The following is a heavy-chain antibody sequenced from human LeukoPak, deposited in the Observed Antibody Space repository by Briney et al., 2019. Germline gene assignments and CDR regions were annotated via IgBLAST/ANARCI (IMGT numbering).Heavy chain of an antibody. CDR2: ISGSGGST. CDR1: GFTFSSYA. CDR3: AKVLIRGVIISSFDY. D-gene: IGHD3-10*01. V-gene: IGHV3-23*01. J-gene: IGHJ4*02. Sequence: GGSLRLSCAASGFTFSSYAMSWVRQAPGKGLEWVSAISGSGGSTYYADSVKGRFTISRDNSKNTLYLQMNSLRAEDTAVYYCAKVLIRGVIISSFDYWGQGTLVTVSS.